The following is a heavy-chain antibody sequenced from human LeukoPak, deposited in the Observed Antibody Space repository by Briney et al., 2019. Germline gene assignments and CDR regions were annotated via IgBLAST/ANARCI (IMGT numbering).Heavy chain of an antibody. Sequence: GGSLRLSCTASRFTFSSYGMHWVRQAPGKGLEWVAAIGYAETDKFYTDSVKGRFTISRDNSKSTLDLQMHSLRSEDTAVYYCAKDLGVSRIVVVITDAFDIWGQGTMVTVSS. CDR1: RFTFSSYG. D-gene: IGHD3-22*01. CDR2: IGYAETDK. CDR3: AKDLGVSRIVVVITDAFDI. J-gene: IGHJ3*02. V-gene: IGHV3-33*06.